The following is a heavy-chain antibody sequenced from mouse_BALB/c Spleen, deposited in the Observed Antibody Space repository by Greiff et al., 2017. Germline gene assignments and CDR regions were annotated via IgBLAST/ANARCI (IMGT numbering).Heavy chain of an antibody. J-gene: IGHJ4*01. CDR1: GFTFSSFG. CDR3: ARSGSGYYYAMDY. CDR2: ISSGSSTI. Sequence: DVQLVESGGGLVQPGGSRKLSCAASGFTFSSFGMHWVRQAPEKGLEWVAYISSGSSTIYYADTVKGRFTISRDNPKNTLFLQMTSLRSEDTAMYYCARSGSGYYYAMDYWGQGTSVTVSS. D-gene: IGHD3-1*01. V-gene: IGHV5-17*02.